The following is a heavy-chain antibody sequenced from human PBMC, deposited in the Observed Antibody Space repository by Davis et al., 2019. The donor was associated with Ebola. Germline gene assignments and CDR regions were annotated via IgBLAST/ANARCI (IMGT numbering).Heavy chain of an antibody. V-gene: IGHV3-11*04. Sequence: GESLKISCAASGFTFSDYYMSWIRQAPGKGLEWVSSISSSGKTIYYTDSVKGRFTISRDNAKNSLYLQMNSLRAEDTAVYYCARDGSNSYFDYWGQGNLVTVSS. CDR2: ISSSGKTI. J-gene: IGHJ4*02. CDR3: ARDGSNSYFDY. CDR1: GFTFSDYY. D-gene: IGHD6-6*01.